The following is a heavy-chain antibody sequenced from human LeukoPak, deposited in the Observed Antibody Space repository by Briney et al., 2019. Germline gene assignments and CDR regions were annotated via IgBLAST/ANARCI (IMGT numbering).Heavy chain of an antibody. CDR3: ASGSSGSYVYNWFDP. CDR1: GGTFSSYA. V-gene: IGHV1-69*13. Sequence: ASVKVSCKASGGTFSSYAISWVRQAPGQGLEWMGGIIPIFGTANYAQKFQGRVTITADESTSTAYVELSSLRSEDTAVYYCASGSSGSYVYNWFDPWGQGTLVTVSS. D-gene: IGHD1-26*01. J-gene: IGHJ5*02. CDR2: IIPIFGTA.